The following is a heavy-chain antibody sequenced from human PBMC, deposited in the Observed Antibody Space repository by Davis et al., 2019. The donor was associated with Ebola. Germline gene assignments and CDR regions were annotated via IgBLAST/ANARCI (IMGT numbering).Heavy chain of an antibody. D-gene: IGHD5-18*01. CDR1: GFTFSSYE. CDR3: ARPGPERWIQLWSFDY. Sequence: GESLKISCAASGFTFSSYEMNWVRQAPGKGLEWVSYISSSGSTIYYADSVKGRFTISRDNAKNSLYLQMNSLRAEDTAVYYCARPGPERWIQLWSFDYWGQGTLVTVSS. V-gene: IGHV3-48*03. CDR2: ISSSGSTI. J-gene: IGHJ4*02.